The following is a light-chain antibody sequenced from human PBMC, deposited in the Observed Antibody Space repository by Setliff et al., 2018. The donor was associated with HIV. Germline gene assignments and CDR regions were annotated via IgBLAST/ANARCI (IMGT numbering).Light chain of an antibody. CDR1: SSEIGTYNL. Sequence: QSALTQPASVSGSPGQSITTACTGTSSEIGTYNLVSWYQQYPGKAPKVMIYEVSKRPSGVSNRFSGSKSGNTASLTISGLQAEDEADYYCCSYSGRTSFVFGTGTKVTVL. CDR3: CSYSGRTSFV. V-gene: IGLV2-23*02. CDR2: EVS. J-gene: IGLJ1*01.